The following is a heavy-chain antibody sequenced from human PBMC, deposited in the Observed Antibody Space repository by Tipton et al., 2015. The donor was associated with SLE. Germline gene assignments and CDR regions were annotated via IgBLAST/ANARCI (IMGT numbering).Heavy chain of an antibody. D-gene: IGHD1-26*01. CDR1: GYTFTGYY. J-gene: IGHJ3*02. V-gene: IGHV1-2*06. Sequence: QSGAEVKKPGASVKVPCKASGYTFTGYYMHWVRQAPGQGLESMGRINPNSGGTNYAQKFQGRVTMTRDTSISTAYMELSRLRSDDTAVYYCASGAVGDAGAFDIWGQGTMVTVSS. CDR2: INPNSGGT. CDR3: ASGAVGDAGAFDI.